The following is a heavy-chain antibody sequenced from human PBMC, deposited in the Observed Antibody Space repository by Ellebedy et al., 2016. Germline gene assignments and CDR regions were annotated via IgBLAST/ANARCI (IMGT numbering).Heavy chain of an antibody. CDR1: GFTVSSNY. CDR3: ARSTSYYYDSREWYFDL. D-gene: IGHD3-22*01. J-gene: IGHJ2*01. CDR2: IYSGGST. Sequence: GESLKISCAASGFTVSSNYMSWVRQAPGKGLEWVSVIYSGGSTYYADSVKGRFTISRDNSKNTLYLQMNSLRAEDTAVYYCARSTSYYYDSREWYFDLWGRGTLVTVSS. V-gene: IGHV3-53*01.